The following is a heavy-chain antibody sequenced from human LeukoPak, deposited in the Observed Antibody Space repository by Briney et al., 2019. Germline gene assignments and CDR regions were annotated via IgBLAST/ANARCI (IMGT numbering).Heavy chain of an antibody. CDR1: GGSISSSSYY. Sequence: SETLSLTCTVSGGSISSSSYYWGWIRQPPGKGLEWIGSIYYSGSTYYNPSLKSRVTISVDTSKNQFSLKLSSVTAADTAVYYCARDESIVVVTKGGLDYWGQGTLVTVSS. J-gene: IGHJ4*02. CDR3: ARDESIVVVTKGGLDY. D-gene: IGHD2-21*02. CDR2: IYYSGST. V-gene: IGHV4-39*07.